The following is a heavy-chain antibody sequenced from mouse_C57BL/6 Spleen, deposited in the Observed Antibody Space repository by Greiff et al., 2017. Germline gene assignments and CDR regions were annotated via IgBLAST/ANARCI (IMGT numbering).Heavy chain of an antibody. CDR2: IHPNSGST. CDR3: ARDYYGGSHWFAY. V-gene: IGHV1-64*01. J-gene: IGHJ3*01. D-gene: IGHD1-1*01. Sequence: QVHVKQPGAELVKPGASVKLSCKASGYTFTSYWMHWVKQRPGQGLEWIGMIHPNSGSTNYNEKFKSKATLTVDKSSSTAYMQLSSLTSEDSAVYYCARDYYGGSHWFAYWGQGTLVTVSA. CDR1: GYTFTSYW.